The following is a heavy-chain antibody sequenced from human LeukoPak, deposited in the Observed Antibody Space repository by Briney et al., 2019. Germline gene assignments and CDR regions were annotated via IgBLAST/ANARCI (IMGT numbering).Heavy chain of an antibody. Sequence: GGSLRLSCAASGFSFSSYAMSWVRQAPGKGLEWVSAISGSGGSTYYADSVKGRFTISRDNSKNTLYVQMNSLRVEDTAVYHCAKVNDLGDFDYWGQGTLVTVSS. CDR3: AKVNDLGDFDY. D-gene: IGHD1-1*01. CDR1: GFSFSSYA. J-gene: IGHJ4*02. V-gene: IGHV3-23*01. CDR2: ISGSGGST.